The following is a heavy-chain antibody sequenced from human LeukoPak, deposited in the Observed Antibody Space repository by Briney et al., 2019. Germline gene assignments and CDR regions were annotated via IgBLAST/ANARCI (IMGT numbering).Heavy chain of an antibody. CDR3: ARDLDYTFPY. V-gene: IGHV4-59*01. CDR2: IYYSGST. CDR1: GGSISGNY. D-gene: IGHD4-11*01. J-gene: IGHJ4*02. Sequence: SETLSLIRTVSGGSISGNYWSWIRQPPGKGLEWIGYIYYSGSTNYNPSFKSRITMSVDTSKNQLSLKLSSVTAADTAVYYCARDLDYTFPYWGQGALVTVSS.